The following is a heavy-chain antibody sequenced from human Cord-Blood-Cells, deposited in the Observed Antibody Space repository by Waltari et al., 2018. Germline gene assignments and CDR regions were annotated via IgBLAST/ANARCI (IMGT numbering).Heavy chain of an antibody. J-gene: IGHJ2*01. CDR2: IIPILGIA. D-gene: IGHD2-15*01. CDR1: GGTFSSYA. Sequence: QVQLVQSGAEVKKPGSSVKVSCKASGGTFSSYAISWVQQAPGQGLEWMGGIIPILGIANYAQKFQGRVTITSDKSTSTAYMGLSSLRSEDTAVYYCARDGLGIVVGATPNWYFDLWGRGTLVTVSS. V-gene: IGHV1-69*10. CDR3: ARDGLGIVVGATPNWYFDL.